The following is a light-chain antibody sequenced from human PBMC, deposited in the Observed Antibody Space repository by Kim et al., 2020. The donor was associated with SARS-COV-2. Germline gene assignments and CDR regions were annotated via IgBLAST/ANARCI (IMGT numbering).Light chain of an antibody. CDR2: AAS. Sequence: AIRMTQSPSSFSASTGDRVTITCRASQGISSYLAWYQQKPGKAPKLLIYAASTLQSGVPSRFSGSGSGTDFTLTISCLQSEDFATYYCQQYYSYPRTFGQWTKLEI. CDR1: QGISSY. J-gene: IGKJ2*01. V-gene: IGKV1-8*01. CDR3: QQYYSYPRT.